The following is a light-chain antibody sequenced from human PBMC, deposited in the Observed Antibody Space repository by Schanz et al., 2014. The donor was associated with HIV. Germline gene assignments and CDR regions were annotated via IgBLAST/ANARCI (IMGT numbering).Light chain of an antibody. J-gene: IGLJ2*01. CDR3: QSFDNRVSGVV. V-gene: IGLV2-14*03. Sequence: QSALTQPASVSGSLGQSITISCTGTSSDVGGYNYVSWYQQHPGKAPKVMIYDVTKRPSGVPARFSGSKSGNTASLTVSGLQAEDEADYYCQSFDNRVSGVVFGGGTKLPS. CDR2: DVT. CDR1: SSDVGGYNY.